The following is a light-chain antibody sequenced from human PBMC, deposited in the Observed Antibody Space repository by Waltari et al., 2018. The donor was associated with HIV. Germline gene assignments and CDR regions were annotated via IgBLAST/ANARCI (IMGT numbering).Light chain of an antibody. CDR3: QQYYTIEST. V-gene: IGKV3-15*01. Sequence: EIVLTQSPATLSVSPGERATLSCRTSQNVRGALAWYQQKPGQAPRLLIFDASTRATGAPPRFSGGGSGTEFTLTISSLQSDDVAVYYCQQYYTIESTFGGGTKVEIK. CDR1: QNVRGA. J-gene: IGKJ4*01. CDR2: DAS.